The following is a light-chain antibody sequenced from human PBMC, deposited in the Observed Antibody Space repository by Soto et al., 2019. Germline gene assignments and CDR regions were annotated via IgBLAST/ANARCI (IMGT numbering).Light chain of an antibody. V-gene: IGKV3-15*01. J-gene: IGKJ1*01. CDR1: QSVSSN. CDR2: GAS. Sequence: EIVMTQSPATLSMSPGERASLSSRASQSVSSNLAWYQQKPGQAPRLLIYGASTRATGIPARFSGSGSGTEFTLTISSLQSEDFAVYSCQQYKNWPRTFGQGTKVDIK. CDR3: QQYKNWPRT.